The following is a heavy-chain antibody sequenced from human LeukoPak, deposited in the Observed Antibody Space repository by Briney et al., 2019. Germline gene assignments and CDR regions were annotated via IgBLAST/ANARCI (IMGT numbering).Heavy chain of an antibody. D-gene: IGHD6-6*01. CDR3: ARDHTSSSSSVLNRPYYYYGMDV. CDR2: VSYEGRTK. V-gene: IGHV3-30*03. Sequence: GGSLRLSCAASGFTFRNYGMHWVRQAPGKGLEWVAVVSYEGRTKYYADPVKGRFTTSRDNSMNTLWLQLNSLRPEDTAVYYCARDHTSSSSSVLNRPYYYYGMDVWGQGTTVTVSS. CDR1: GFTFRNYG. J-gene: IGHJ6*02.